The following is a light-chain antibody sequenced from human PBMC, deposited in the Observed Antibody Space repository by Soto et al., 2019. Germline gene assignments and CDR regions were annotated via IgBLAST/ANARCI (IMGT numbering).Light chain of an antibody. Sequence: QAVVTQPPSVSGAPGQRVTISCTGTSSNIGSGYDVHWYQHLPGTAPKLLIYGNTIRPSGVPDRFSGSKSGTSASLAITGLQAEDEADYYCQSYDRSLRGYVFGIGTKVTVL. CDR3: QSYDRSLRGYV. CDR2: GNT. CDR1: SSNIGSGYD. V-gene: IGLV1-40*01. J-gene: IGLJ1*01.